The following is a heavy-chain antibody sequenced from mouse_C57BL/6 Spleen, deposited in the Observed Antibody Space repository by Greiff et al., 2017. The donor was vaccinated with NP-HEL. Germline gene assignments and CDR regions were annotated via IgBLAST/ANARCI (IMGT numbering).Heavy chain of an antibody. CDR3: AKGHGSSYYYAMDY. CDR2: INPNNGGT. CDR1: GYTFTDYN. J-gene: IGHJ4*01. V-gene: IGHV1-22*01. Sequence: VQLKESGPELVKPGASVKMSCKASGYTFTDYNMHWVKQSHGKSLEWIGYINPNNGGTSYNQKFKGKATLTVNKSSSTAYMELRSLTSEDSAVYYCAKGHGSSYYYAMDYWGQGTSVTVSS. D-gene: IGHD1-1*01.